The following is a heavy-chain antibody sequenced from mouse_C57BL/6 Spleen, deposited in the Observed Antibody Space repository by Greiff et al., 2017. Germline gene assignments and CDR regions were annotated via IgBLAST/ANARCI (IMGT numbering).Heavy chain of an antibody. J-gene: IGHJ4*01. D-gene: IGHD2-2*01. V-gene: IGHV1-82*01. CDR1: GYAFSSSW. CDR2: IYPGDGDT. Sequence: QVQLQQSGPELVKPGASVKISCKASGYAFSSSWMNWVKQRPGKGLEWIGRIYPGDGDTNYNGKFKGKATLTADKYSSTACMQLSSLTSEDSAVYFCAREGGYGYDGGYAMDYGGQGTSVTVSS. CDR3: AREGGYGYDGGYAMDY.